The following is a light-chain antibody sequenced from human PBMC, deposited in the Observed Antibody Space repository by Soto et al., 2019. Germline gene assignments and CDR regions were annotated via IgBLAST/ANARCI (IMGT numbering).Light chain of an antibody. Sequence: DIQMTQSPSSLSVSVGDRVTITCRASQRIYSYLNWYQQRPGKAPNLLISGTSSLHSGVPPRFSGSGSGTSFILTISSLQPEDSATYYRQQSYSTPWTFGQGTPVEIK. J-gene: IGKJ1*01. CDR1: QRIYSY. V-gene: IGKV1-39*01. CDR2: GTS. CDR3: QQSYSTPWT.